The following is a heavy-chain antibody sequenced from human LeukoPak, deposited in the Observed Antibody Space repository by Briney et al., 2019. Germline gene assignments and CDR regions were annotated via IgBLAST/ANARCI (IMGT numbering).Heavy chain of an antibody. Sequence: PGGSLRLSCAAYGFTFSNFAMVWVRQAPGKGPEFVAGINENGGSTYYPDSVKGRFTISRDSSKNTLYLQMGSLRAEDMAVYYCAREGIGNYNDVFDIWGQGTMVTVSS. CDR3: AREGIGNYNDVFDI. J-gene: IGHJ3*02. V-gene: IGHV3-64*02. D-gene: IGHD1-7*01. CDR1: GFTFSNFA. CDR2: INENGGST.